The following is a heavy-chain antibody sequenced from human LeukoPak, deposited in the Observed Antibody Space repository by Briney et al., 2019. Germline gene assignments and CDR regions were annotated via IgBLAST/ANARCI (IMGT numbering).Heavy chain of an antibody. D-gene: IGHD3-10*01. CDR3: ARGDGSGSYSAEDYYYYYMDV. Sequence: ASVKVSCKASGGTFSSYAISGVRQAPGQGLEWMGGIIPIFGTANYAQKFQGRVTITADKSTSTAYMELSSLRSEDTAVYYCARGDGSGSYSAEDYYYYYMDVWGKGTTVTVSS. CDR1: GGTFSSYA. CDR2: IIPIFGTA. V-gene: IGHV1-69*06. J-gene: IGHJ6*03.